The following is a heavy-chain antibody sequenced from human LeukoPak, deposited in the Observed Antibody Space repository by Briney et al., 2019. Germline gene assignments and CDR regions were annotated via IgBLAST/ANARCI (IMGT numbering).Heavy chain of an antibody. Sequence: GGSLRLSCAASGFTFSSYGMHWVRQAPGKGLEWVAVIWYDGSNKYYADSVKGRFTISRDNSKNTLYLQMNSLRAEDTAVYYCARDCSSGWYWVDYWGQGTLVTVSS. J-gene: IGHJ4*02. V-gene: IGHV3-33*01. D-gene: IGHD6-19*01. CDR2: IWYDGSNK. CDR3: ARDCSSGWYWVDY. CDR1: GFTFSSYG.